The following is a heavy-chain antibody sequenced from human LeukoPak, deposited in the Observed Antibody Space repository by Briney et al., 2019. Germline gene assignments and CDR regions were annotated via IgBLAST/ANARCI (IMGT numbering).Heavy chain of an antibody. CDR1: GFTFSSYT. Sequence: GGSLRLSCAASGFTFSSYTMSWVRQAPGKGLEWVSAISGSGGSTYYADSVKGRFTISRDNSKNTLYLQMNSLRAEDTAVYYCAKDGSGWFWGYFDYWGQGTLVTVSS. V-gene: IGHV3-23*01. D-gene: IGHD6-19*01. J-gene: IGHJ4*02. CDR2: ISGSGGST. CDR3: AKDGSGWFWGYFDY.